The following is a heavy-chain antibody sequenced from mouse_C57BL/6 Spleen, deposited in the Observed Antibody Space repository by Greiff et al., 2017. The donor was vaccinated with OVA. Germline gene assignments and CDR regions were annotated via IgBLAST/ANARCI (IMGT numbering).Heavy chain of an antibody. CDR3: ASFYRRGDYYAMDY. Sequence: VQLQQPGAELVMPGASVKLSCKASGYTFTSYWMHWVKQRPGQGLEWIGEIDPSDSYNNYNQKFKGKSTWTVDKSASTAYMQLSSLTSEDSAVYYCASFYRRGDYYAMDYWGQGTSVTVSS. CDR2: IDPSDSYN. D-gene: IGHD2-12*01. V-gene: IGHV1-69*01. J-gene: IGHJ4*01. CDR1: GYTFTSYW.